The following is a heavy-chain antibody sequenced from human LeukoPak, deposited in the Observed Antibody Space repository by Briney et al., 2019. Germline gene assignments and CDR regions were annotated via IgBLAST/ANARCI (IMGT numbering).Heavy chain of an antibody. J-gene: IGHJ4*02. V-gene: IGHV3-23*01. CDR1: GFSFSSYA. CDR3: AKDRSSIAAAGGLDY. D-gene: IGHD6-13*01. CDR2: ISGSAYST. Sequence: GGSLRLSCAAAGFSFSSYAMRWVRQAPGKGLEWVSAISGSAYSTYYADSVKGRFTISRDNSKNTLYLQMNSLRAEDTAVYYCAKDRSSIAAAGGLDYWGQGTLVTVSS.